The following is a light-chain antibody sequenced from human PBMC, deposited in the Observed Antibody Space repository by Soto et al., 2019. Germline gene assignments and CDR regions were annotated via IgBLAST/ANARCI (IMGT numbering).Light chain of an antibody. Sequence: EIVLTQSPCTLSLSPGERATLSCRVNQSVSYNYLAWYQQKPGQAPRLLIYGASSRATGLPDRFSGSGSGTDFTLTISRLEPEDFAVYYCHQYDSSPPWTFGQGTKVDIK. CDR3: HQYDSSPPWT. J-gene: IGKJ1*01. V-gene: IGKV3-20*01. CDR1: QSVSYNY. CDR2: GAS.